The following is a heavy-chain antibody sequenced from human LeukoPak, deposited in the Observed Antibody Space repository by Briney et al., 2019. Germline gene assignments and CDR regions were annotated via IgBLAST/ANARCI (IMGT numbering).Heavy chain of an antibody. V-gene: IGHV4-30-2*01. Sequence: SQTLSLTCTVSGGSISSGGYYWSWIRQPPGKGLEWIGYIYHSGSTYYNPSLKSRVTISVDRSKNQFSLKLSSVTAADMAVYYCASIAAARKAFDIWGQGTMVTVSS. J-gene: IGHJ3*02. D-gene: IGHD6-13*01. CDR3: ASIAAARKAFDI. CDR1: GGSISSGGYY. CDR2: IYHSGST.